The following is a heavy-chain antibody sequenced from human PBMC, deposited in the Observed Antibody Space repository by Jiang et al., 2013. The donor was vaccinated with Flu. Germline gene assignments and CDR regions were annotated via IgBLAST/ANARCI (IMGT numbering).Heavy chain of an antibody. CDR2: INPSGGST. V-gene: IGHV1-46*01. J-gene: IGHJ4*02. Sequence: SVKVSCKASGYTFTSYYMHWVRQAPGQGLEWMGIINPSGGSTSYAQKFQGRVTMTRDTSTSTVYMELSSLRSEDTAVYYCARERGIAVAGSGYFDYWGQGTLVTVSS. D-gene: IGHD6-19*01. CDR1: GYTFTSYY. CDR3: ARERGIAVAGSGYFDY.